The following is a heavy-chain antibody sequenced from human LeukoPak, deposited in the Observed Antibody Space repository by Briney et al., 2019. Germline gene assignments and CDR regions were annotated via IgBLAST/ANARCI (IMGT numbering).Heavy chain of an antibody. CDR1: GFTFDDYG. CDR2: INHSGST. J-gene: IGHJ5*02. D-gene: IGHD3-10*01. Sequence: GSLRLSCAASGFTFDDYGMTWIRQPPGKGLEWIGEINHSGSTNYNPSLKSRVTISVDTSKNQFSLKLSSVTAADTAVYYCARGLCGDYYGSGAWFDPWGQGTLVTVSS. CDR3: ARGLCGDYYGSGAWFDP. V-gene: IGHV4-34*01.